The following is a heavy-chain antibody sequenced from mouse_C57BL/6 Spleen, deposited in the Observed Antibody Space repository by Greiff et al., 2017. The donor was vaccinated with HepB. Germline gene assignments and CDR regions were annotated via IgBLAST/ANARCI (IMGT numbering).Heavy chain of an antibody. Sequence: EVMLVESGEGLVKPGGSLKLSCAASGFTFSSYAMSWVRQTPEKRLEWVAYISSGGDYIYYADTVKGRFTISRDNARNTLYLQMSSLKSEDTAMYYCTKEGDGLWYCDVWGTGTTVTVSS. CDR3: TKEGDGLWYCDV. CDR2: ISSGGDYI. J-gene: IGHJ1*03. CDR1: GFTFSSYA. D-gene: IGHD2-3*01. V-gene: IGHV5-9-1*02.